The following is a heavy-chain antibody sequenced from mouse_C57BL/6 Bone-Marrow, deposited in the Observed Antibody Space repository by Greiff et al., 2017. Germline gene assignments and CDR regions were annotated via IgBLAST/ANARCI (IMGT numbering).Heavy chain of an antibody. Sequence: VQLQQSGAELVRPGASVKLSCTASGFNIKDDYMHWVKQRPEQGLEWIGWIDPENSDTEYASKFQSKATITADTSSNTAYLQLSSLTSEDTAVYYCTTVSLDYWGQGTTLTVSS. CDR2: IDPENSDT. CDR3: TTVSLDY. J-gene: IGHJ2*01. CDR1: GFNIKDDY. V-gene: IGHV14-4*01.